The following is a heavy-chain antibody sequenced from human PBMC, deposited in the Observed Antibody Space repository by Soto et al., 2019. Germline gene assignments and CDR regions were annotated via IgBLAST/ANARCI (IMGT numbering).Heavy chain of an antibody. CDR1: GGTFSSYA. CDR3: GVFGSGNYYYGMDV. V-gene: IGHV1-69*12. Sequence: QVQLVQSGAEVKKPGSSVKVSCKAAGGTFSSYAISWVRQAPGQGLEWMGGIIPIFGTANYAQKFQGRVTIVADESTITAYMELRSLRSEDTGVYYCGVFGSGNYYYGMDVWGQGPPVTVS. CDR2: IIPIFGTA. D-gene: IGHD6-6*01. J-gene: IGHJ6*02.